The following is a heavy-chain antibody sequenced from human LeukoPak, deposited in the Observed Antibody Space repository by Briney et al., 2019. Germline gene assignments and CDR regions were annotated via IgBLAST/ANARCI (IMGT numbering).Heavy chain of an antibody. CDR3: AITIDYGSGSYFFDY. CDR2: IYYSGST. V-gene: IGHV4-61*01. CDR1: GYSISSGYY. D-gene: IGHD3-10*01. Sequence: SETLSLTCAVSGYSISSGYYWSWIRQPPGKGLEWIGYIYYSGSTNYNPSLKSRVTISVDTSKNQFSLKLSSVTAADTAVYYCAITIDYGSGSYFFDYWGQGTLVTVSS. J-gene: IGHJ4*02.